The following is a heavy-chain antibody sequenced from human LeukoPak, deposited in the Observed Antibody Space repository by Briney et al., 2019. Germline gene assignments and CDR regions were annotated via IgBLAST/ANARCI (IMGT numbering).Heavy chain of an antibody. V-gene: IGHV4-4*07. CDR2: IYTSGNT. D-gene: IGHD3-22*01. Sequence: SETLSLTCTVSGGSISSYYWSWIRQPAGKGLEWIGRIYTSGNTNYNPSLKSRVTMSVDTSKNQFSLKLSSVTAADTAVYYCARDGDYYDSSGPDYWGQGTLVTVSS. CDR1: GGSISSYY. CDR3: ARDGDYYDSSGPDY. J-gene: IGHJ4*02.